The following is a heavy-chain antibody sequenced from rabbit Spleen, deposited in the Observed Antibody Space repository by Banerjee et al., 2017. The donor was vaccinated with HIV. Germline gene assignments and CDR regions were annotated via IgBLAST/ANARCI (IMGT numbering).Heavy chain of an antibody. CDR2: IYTGDGDT. V-gene: IGHV1S40*01. D-gene: IGHD1-1*01. CDR1: GLDFSSSYW. Sequence: QSLEESGGDLVKPGASLTLTCKASGLDFSSSYWICWVRQAPGKGLEWIACIYTGDGDTYYASWAKGRFTISKTSSTTVTLQMTSLTAADTATYFCARFGYLGSIGDYPLWGPGTLVTVS. J-gene: IGHJ4*01. CDR3: ARFGYLGSIGDYPL.